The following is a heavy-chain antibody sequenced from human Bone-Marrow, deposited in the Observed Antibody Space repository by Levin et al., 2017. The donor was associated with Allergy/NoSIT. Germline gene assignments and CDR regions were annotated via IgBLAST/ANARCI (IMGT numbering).Heavy chain of an antibody. CDR3: TTELRWEPTDVPEC. J-gene: IGHJ4*02. CDR1: GFTFSNAW. D-gene: IGHD1-26*01. Sequence: GGSLRLSCAASGFTFSNAWMSWVRQAPGKGLEWVGRIKSKTDGGTTDYGAPVKGRFTISRDDSKTTLYLQMNSLKTEDTAVYYCTTELRWEPTDVPECWGQGTLVTVSS. V-gene: IGHV3-15*01. CDR2: IKSKTDGGTT.